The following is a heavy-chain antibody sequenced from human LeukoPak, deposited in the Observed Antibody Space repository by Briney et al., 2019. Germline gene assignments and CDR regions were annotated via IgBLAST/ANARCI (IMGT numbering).Heavy chain of an antibody. J-gene: IGHJ2*01. V-gene: IGHV3-66*01. CDR2: IYSGGST. CDR1: GFTVSSNY. D-gene: IGHD3-10*01. Sequence: GGSLRLSCAASGFTVSSNYMSWVRQAPGKGLEWVSVIYSGGSTYYADSVKGRFTISRDNSKNTLYLQMNSLRAEDTAVYYCARGYGSGSSYFDLWGRGTPVTVSS. CDR3: ARGYGSGSSYFDL.